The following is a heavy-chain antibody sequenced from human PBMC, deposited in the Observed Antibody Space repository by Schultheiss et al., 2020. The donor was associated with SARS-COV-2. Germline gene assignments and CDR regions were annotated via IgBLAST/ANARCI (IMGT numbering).Heavy chain of an antibody. V-gene: IGHV1-46*01. CDR1: GYTFTSYY. J-gene: IGHJ5*02. D-gene: IGHD2-15*01. Sequence: ASVKVSCKASGYTFTSYYMHWVRQAPGQGLEWMGIINPSGGSTSYAQKFQGRVTMTRDTSTSTVYMELSSLRSEDTAVYYCARVPPTRYCSGGSCYWFDPWGQGTLVTVSS. CDR2: INPSGGST. CDR3: ARVPPTRYCSGGSCYWFDP.